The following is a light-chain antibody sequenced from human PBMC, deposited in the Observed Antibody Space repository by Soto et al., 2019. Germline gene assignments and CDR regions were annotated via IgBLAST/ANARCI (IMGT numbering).Light chain of an antibody. CDR2: YDD. CDR1: WSNIGNNA. V-gene: IGLV1-36*01. Sequence: QLVLTQPPSVSEAPRQRVTISCSGSWSNIGNNAVSWFQQLPGKAPKLLIYYDDLLASGVSDRFSGSKSGTSASLAISGLQSEDEADYYCAVWDDSLNGRIFGGGTKLTVL. J-gene: IGLJ2*01. CDR3: AVWDDSLNGRI.